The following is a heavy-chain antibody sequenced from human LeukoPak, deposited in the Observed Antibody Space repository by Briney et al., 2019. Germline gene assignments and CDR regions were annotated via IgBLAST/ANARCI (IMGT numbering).Heavy chain of an antibody. Sequence: GGSLRLSCAASGFTFSSYAMGWVRQAPGKGLELVSSISGSGAGTDCADSVKGRCTISRDNSKNTVFLQLNSLRAEDTAVYYCAKGVDDSPGYTNYVDYWGQGTLVTVFS. V-gene: IGHV3-23*01. J-gene: IGHJ4*02. CDR1: GFTFSSYA. CDR2: ISGSGAGT. D-gene: IGHD3-22*01. CDR3: AKGVDDSPGYTNYVDY.